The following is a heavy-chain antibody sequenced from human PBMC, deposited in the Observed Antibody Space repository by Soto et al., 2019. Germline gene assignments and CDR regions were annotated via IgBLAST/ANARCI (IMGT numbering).Heavy chain of an antibody. Sequence: QVQLVESGGGVVQPGRSLRLSCAASGFTFSSYGMHWVRQAPGKGLEWVAVISYDGSNKYYADSVKGRFTISSDNSKNTLYLQMNSMRAEDTAVYYCAAQVGATGRVAFDIWGQGTMVTFSS. J-gene: IGHJ3*02. D-gene: IGHD1-26*01. CDR1: GFTFSSYG. V-gene: IGHV3-30*03. CDR2: ISYDGSNK. CDR3: AAQVGATGRVAFDI.